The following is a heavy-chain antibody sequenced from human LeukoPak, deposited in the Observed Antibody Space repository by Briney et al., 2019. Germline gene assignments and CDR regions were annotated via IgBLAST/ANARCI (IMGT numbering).Heavy chain of an antibody. Sequence: SETLSLTCTVSGGSISAYYWSWIRQPAGKGLEWIGRIYTSGSTNYNPSLQSRVTMSLDTSKLQFPLKLSSLTAADTAVYYCTRGIYCSSTTCYYYYYYMDVWGKGTTVTVSS. J-gene: IGHJ6*03. CDR2: IYTSGST. CDR1: GGSISAYY. CDR3: TRGIYCSSTTCYYYYYYMDV. D-gene: IGHD2-2*01. V-gene: IGHV4-4*07.